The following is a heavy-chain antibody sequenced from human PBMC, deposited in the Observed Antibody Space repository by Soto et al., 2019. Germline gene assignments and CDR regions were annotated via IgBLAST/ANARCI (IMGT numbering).Heavy chain of an antibody. CDR2: IWFHGTMK. CDR1: GFTFSTYD. V-gene: IGHV3-33*01. D-gene: IGHD6-13*01. J-gene: IGHJ4*02. Sequence: QVQLVESGGGVVQPGRSLRLSCAASGFTFSTYDMHWVRQAPGKGLEWVALIWFHGTMKYYADSVKGRFTISRDNSKNALYPQMDSLRAEDTAVYYCARKDPGTAAGGDYWCQGTLVTVSS. CDR3: ARKDPGTAAGGDY.